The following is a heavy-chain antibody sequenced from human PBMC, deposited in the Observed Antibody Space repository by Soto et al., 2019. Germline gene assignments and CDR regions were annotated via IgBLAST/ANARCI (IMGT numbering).Heavy chain of an antibody. V-gene: IGHV3-30*18. J-gene: IGHJ4*02. Sequence: GGSLRLSCAASGFTFNIYGMHWVRQAPDKGLEWVALISYDGSNQYYADSVKGRFTISRDDSKNTLFLQMNSLRADDTAVYYCAKDQASGQGSFDSWGQGTLVTVSS. CDR2: ISYDGSNQ. CDR1: GFTFNIYG. CDR3: AKDQASGQGSFDS.